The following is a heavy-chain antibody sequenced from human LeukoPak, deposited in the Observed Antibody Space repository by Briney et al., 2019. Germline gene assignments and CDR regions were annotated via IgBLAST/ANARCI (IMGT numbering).Heavy chain of an antibody. CDR2: IYYSGST. D-gene: IGHD5-24*01. Sequence: SETLSLTCTVSGGSISSYYWSWLRQPPGKGLEWIGYIYYSGSTNYNPSLKSRVTISVDTSKNQFSLKLSSVTAADTAVYYCARGARDGYNENYDAFDIWGQGTMVTVPS. CDR3: ARGARDGYNENYDAFDI. CDR1: GGSISSYY. J-gene: IGHJ3*02. V-gene: IGHV4-59*01.